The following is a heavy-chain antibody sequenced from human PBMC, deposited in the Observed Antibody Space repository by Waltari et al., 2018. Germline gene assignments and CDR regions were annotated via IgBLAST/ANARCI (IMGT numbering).Heavy chain of an antibody. J-gene: IGHJ4*02. Sequence: EVQLVESGGGLVKPGGSLRLSCAASGFTFSSYSMNWVRQAPGKGLEWVSSISSSRSYIYYADSVKGRCTISRDNAKNSLYLQMNSLRAEDTAVYYCARGYSSSWYRSDYWGQGTLVTVSS. V-gene: IGHV3-21*01. CDR2: ISSSRSYI. CDR3: ARGYSSSWYRSDY. CDR1: GFTFSSYS. D-gene: IGHD6-13*01.